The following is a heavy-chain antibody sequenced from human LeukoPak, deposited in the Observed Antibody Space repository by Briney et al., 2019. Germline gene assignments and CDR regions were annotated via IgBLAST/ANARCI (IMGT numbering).Heavy chain of an antibody. CDR2: IKQDGSEK. Sequence: GGSLRLSCAASGFTFSSYWMSWVRQAPGKGLEWVANIKQDGSEKYYVDSVKGRFTISRDNAKNSLYLQMNSLRAEDTAVYYCAKVWGDIVVVPAAAFDYWGQGTLVTVSS. CDR1: GFTFSSYW. CDR3: AKVWGDIVVVPAAAFDY. J-gene: IGHJ4*02. D-gene: IGHD2-2*01. V-gene: IGHV3-7*03.